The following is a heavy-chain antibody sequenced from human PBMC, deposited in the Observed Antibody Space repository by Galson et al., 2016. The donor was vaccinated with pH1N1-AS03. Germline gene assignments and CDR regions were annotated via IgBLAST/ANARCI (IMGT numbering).Heavy chain of an antibody. CDR1: GGSVITSNW. D-gene: IGHD4-11*01. V-gene: IGHV4-4*03. Sequence: PETLSLTCAVSGGSVITSNWWSWVRQPPGRGLEWIGEIYHSGSTNYNPSLWSRVTISVDKTKNQFSLNLRSVTAADTAAYYFARSMANTVPYYFDYWGQGALVTVSS. CDR3: ARSMANTVPYYFDY. CDR2: IYHSGST. J-gene: IGHJ4*02.